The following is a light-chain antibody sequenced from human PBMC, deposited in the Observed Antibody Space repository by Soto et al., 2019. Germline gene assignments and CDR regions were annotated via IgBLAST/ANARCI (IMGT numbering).Light chain of an antibody. J-gene: IGKJ1*01. CDR3: QQYGSSPPT. CDR2: GAS. V-gene: IGKV3-20*01. CDR1: QSVSTNY. Sequence: EIVLTQSPGTLSLSPGERATLSCRASQSVSTNYLAWYQRKPGQAPRLLIYGASSRATDIPRRFSGSGSGTDLTLTITRLEPEDFAVYYCQQYGSSPPTFGQGTKVEVK.